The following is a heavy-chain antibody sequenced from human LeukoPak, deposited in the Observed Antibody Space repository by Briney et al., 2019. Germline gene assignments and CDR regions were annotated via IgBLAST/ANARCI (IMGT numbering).Heavy chain of an antibody. V-gene: IGHV3-21*01. CDR2: ISSSSSYI. D-gene: IGHD5-18*01. CDR3: ARTLGGYSYGYVGYYFDY. J-gene: IGHJ4*02. Sequence: GGSLRLSCAASGFTFSSYSMNWVRQAPGKGLEWVSSISSSSSYIYYADSVKGRFTISRDNAKNSLYLQMNSLRAEDTAVYYCARTLGGYSYGYVGYYFDYGGQGTLVTVSS. CDR1: GFTFSSYS.